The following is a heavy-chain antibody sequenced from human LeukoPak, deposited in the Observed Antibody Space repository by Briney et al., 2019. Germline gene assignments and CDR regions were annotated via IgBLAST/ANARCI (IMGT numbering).Heavy chain of an antibody. V-gene: IGHV4-39*07. CDR2: IYYSGST. Sequence: SETLSLTCTVSGGSISSSSYYWGWIRQPPGKGLEWIGSIYYSGSTYYNPSLKSRVTISVDTSKNQFSLKLSSVTAADTAVYYCARVMITFGGVTYFDYWGQGTLVTVSS. CDR3: ARVMITFGGVTYFDY. D-gene: IGHD3-16*01. CDR1: GGSISSSSYY. J-gene: IGHJ4*02.